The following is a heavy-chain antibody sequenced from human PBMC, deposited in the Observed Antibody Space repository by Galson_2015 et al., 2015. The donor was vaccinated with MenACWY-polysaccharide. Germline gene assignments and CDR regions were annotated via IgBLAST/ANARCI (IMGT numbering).Heavy chain of an antibody. V-gene: IGHV3-74*01. CDR2: INSDGSRT. D-gene: IGHD2-2*01. CDR3: WVYCSSTSCYSGIPS. J-gene: IGHJ4*02. CDR1: GFTFSRYW. Sequence: SLRLSCVASGFTFSRYWMHWVRQAPGKGLVWVSVINSDGSRTSDADSVKGRFTISRDNAKNTLYLQMNSLRAEDTAVYYCWVYCSSTSCYSGIPSGGQGTLVTVSS.